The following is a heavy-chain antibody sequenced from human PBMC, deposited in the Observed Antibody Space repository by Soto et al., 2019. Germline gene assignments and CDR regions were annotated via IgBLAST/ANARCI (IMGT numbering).Heavy chain of an antibody. CDR1: GFTISSYG. Sequence: QVQLVESGGGVVQPGRSLRLSCAASGFTISSYGMHWVRQAPGKGLEWVAVIWFDGSNKFYADSVKGRFTISRDNSKNTVSLQMNSLRDEDSAAYYCATTGPYWGQGTLVTVS. CDR3: ATTGPY. J-gene: IGHJ4*02. V-gene: IGHV3-33*01. CDR2: IWFDGSNK.